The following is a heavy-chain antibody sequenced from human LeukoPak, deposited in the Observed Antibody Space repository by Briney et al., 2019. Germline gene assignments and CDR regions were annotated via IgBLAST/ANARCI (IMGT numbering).Heavy chain of an antibody. CDR2: IIPILGIA. CDR3: ARETDDFCSAYGPRYLSCGMDV. D-gene: IGHD3-3*01. V-gene: IGHV1-69*04. CDR1: GGTFSSYA. J-gene: IGHJ6*02. Sequence: SVKVSCKASGGTFSSYAISWVRQAPGQGLEWMGRIIPILGIANYAQKFQGRVTITADKSTSTAYMELSSLRSEDTAVYYCARETDDFCSAYGPRYLSCGMDVWGQGTTVTVSS.